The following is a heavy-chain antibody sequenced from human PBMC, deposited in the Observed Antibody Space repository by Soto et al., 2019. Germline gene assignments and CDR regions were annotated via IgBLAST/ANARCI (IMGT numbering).Heavy chain of an antibody. CDR3: ASEFCSGGSCYSRIFDY. V-gene: IGHV3-21*02. Sequence: EVRLVESGGGLVKPGGSLRLSCAAFGFNFNTYAMHWVRQSPGKGLEWVAFISSGSDYLYYANSVKGRFTVSRDNAKSSLYLQMNSLTDDDTALYYCASEFCSGGSCYSRIFDYRGQGSLVTVSS. D-gene: IGHD2-15*01. CDR2: ISSGSDYL. J-gene: IGHJ4*02. CDR1: GFNFNTYA.